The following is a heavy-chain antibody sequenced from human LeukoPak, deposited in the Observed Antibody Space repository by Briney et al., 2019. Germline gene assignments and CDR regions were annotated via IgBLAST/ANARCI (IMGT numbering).Heavy chain of an antibody. J-gene: IGHJ1*01. CDR1: GYTFTGYY. CDR3: ARYDILTGSFQH. Sequence: ASVKASCKASGYTFTGYYMHWVRQAPGQGLAWMGWINPNSGGTNYAQKFQGRVTMTRDTSISTAYMELSRLRSDDTAVYYCARYDILTGSFQHWGQGTLVTVSS. D-gene: IGHD3-9*01. V-gene: IGHV1-2*02. CDR2: INPNSGGT.